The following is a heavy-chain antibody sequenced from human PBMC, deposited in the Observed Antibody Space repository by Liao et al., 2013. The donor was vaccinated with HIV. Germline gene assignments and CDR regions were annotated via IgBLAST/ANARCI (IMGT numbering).Heavy chain of an antibody. V-gene: IGHV4-61*02. CDR1: GGSISSGSYY. D-gene: IGHD5-18*01. CDR3: ARESGGYTGWSAGFDY. Sequence: QVQLQESGPGLVKPSQTLSLTCTVSGGSISSGSYYWSWIRQPAGKGLEWIGHIYSSGSTNYNPSLKSRVTISVDTSKNQFSLKLSSVTAADTAVYYCARESGGYTGWSAGFDYWGQGTLVTVSS. J-gene: IGHJ4*02. CDR2: IYSSGST.